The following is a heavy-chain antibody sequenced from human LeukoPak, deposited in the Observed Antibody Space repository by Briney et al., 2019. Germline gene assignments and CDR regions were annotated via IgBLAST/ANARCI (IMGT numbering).Heavy chain of an antibody. D-gene: IGHD2-8*01. J-gene: IGHJ4*02. V-gene: IGHV3-30*02. CDR2: IWYDGSNK. CDR3: AKDPLGFCTRATCRYLDS. CDR1: GFTFSNYG. Sequence: PGGSLRLSCAASGFTFSNYGMHWVRQAPGKGLEWVAFIWYDGSNKYYVDSVKGRFTISRDNSENTLFLQMSSPRTEDTAVYYCAKDPLGFCTRATCRYLDSWGQGTLVTVSS.